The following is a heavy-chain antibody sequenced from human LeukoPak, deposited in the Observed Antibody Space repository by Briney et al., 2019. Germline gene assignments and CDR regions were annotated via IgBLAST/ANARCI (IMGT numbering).Heavy chain of an antibody. CDR1: GGSSSGYN. Sequence: SETLSLTCAVSGGSSSGYNWSWIRQRPGKGLEWIGEINHSGSTNYNPSLKSRVTISVDTSKNQFSLQLTSATAADTAIYYCARWKYVDYERTFDYWGQGTLVTASS. CDR2: INHSGST. J-gene: IGHJ4*02. D-gene: IGHD4-17*01. V-gene: IGHV4-34*01. CDR3: ARWKYVDYERTFDY.